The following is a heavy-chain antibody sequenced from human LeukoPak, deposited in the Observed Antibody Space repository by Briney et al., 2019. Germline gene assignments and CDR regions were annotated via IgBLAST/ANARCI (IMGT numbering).Heavy chain of an antibody. V-gene: IGHV3-21*01. CDR3: ARDEHRGAFDI. Sequence: GGSLRLSCAASGFTFSGYSMNWVRQAPGKGLEWVSSISSSSSYIYYADSVKGRFTISRDNAKNSLYLQMNSLRAEDTAVYYCARDEHRGAFDIWGQGTMVTVSS. J-gene: IGHJ3*02. CDR2: ISSSSSYI. CDR1: GFTFSGYS.